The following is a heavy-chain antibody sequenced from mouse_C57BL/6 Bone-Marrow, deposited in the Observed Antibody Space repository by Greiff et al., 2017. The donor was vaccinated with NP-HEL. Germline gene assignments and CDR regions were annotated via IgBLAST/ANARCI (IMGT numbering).Heavy chain of an antibody. Sequence: QVQLQQSGAELVKPGASVKISCKASGYAFSSYWMNWVKQRPGKGLEWIGQIYPGDGDTNYNGKFKGKATLTADKSSSTAYMPLSSLTSEDSAVYFCARYYGSSYYFDCWGQGTTLTVSS. CDR3: ARYYGSSYYFDC. V-gene: IGHV1-80*01. J-gene: IGHJ2*01. D-gene: IGHD1-1*01. CDR2: IYPGDGDT. CDR1: GYAFSSYW.